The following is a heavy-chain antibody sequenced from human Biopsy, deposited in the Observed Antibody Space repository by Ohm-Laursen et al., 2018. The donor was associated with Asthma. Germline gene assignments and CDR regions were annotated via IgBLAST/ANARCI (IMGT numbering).Heavy chain of an antibody. CDR2: INPNSGGT. D-gene: IGHD6-13*01. J-gene: IGHJ5*02. CDR1: GYTFIGCH. V-gene: IGHV1-2*06. Sequence: SSVKVSCKASGYTFIGCHIHWVRQAPGQGLEWMGRINPNSGGTNYAQKFQGRVTMTRDTSISTAYMEVSRLRSDDTAVYYRARGQKSAGDRWFDPWGQGTLVTVSS. CDR3: ARGQKSAGDRWFDP.